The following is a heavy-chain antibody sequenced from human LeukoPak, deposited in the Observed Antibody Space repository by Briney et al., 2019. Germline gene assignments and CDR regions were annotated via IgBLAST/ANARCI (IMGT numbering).Heavy chain of an antibody. D-gene: IGHD2-15*01. V-gene: IGHV3-21*01. CDR3: ARDNAVVAAFDY. Sequence: GGSLRLSCAASGFTFSSNSMNWFRQAPGKGLEWVSSISSSSYIYYADSVKGRFTISRDNAKNSLYLQMNSLRAEDTAVYYCARDNAVVAAFDYWGQGTLVSVSS. J-gene: IGHJ4*02. CDR2: ISSSSYI. CDR1: GFTFSSNS.